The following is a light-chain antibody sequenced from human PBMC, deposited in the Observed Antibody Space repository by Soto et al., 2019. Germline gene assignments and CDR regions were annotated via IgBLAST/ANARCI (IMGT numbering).Light chain of an antibody. CDR3: QQYGSSPWT. V-gene: IGKV3-20*01. CDR1: QSVSSSY. J-gene: IGKJ1*01. CDR2: GAS. Sequence: EIVLTQSPGTLSLSPGERATLSCRASQSVSSSYLAWYQQKPGQAPRLLIYGASSRATGIPDRFSGSGSGXXXXXXXXXLXPADFXXYYCQQYGSSPWTFGQGTKVEIK.